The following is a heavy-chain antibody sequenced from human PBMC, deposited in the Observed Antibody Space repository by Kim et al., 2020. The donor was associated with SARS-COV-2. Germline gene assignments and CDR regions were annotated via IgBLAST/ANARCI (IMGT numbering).Heavy chain of an antibody. V-gene: IGHV4-4*07. D-gene: IGHD2-15*01. J-gene: IGHJ6*02. Sequence: PSRKSRVTMSVDTSKNQFSLKLSSVTAADTAVYYCARDRRPGSGTWGMDVWGQGTTVTVSS. CDR3: ARDRRPGSGTWGMDV.